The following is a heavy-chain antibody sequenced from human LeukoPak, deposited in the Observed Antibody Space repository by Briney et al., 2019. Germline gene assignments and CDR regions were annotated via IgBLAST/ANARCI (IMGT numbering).Heavy chain of an antibody. CDR1: GFTSLSYW. J-gene: IGHJ4*02. CDR2: INSDGSST. D-gene: IGHD3-16*01. CDR3: ARVGSYGSPSDY. V-gene: IGHV3-74*01. Sequence: GGSLNPPLPASGFTSLSYWIKWVCQAPGKGLVWVSRINSDGSSTSYADSVKGRFTISRDNAKNTLYLQMNSLRAEDTAVYYCARVGSYGSPSDYWGQRTLVTVSS.